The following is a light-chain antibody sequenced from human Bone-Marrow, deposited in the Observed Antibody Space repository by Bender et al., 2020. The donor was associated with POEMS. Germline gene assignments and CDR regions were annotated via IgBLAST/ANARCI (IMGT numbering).Light chain of an antibody. CDR3: SSYADNNRD. J-gene: IGLJ2*01. CDR2: GVT. CDR1: SSDVGGYDY. Sequence: QSALTQPPSASGSPGQSVTISCTGTSSDVGGYDYVSWYQQHPGKAPKLVIYGVTKRPSGVPDRFSGSKSGNTASLTVSGLQAEDEADYYCSSYADNNRDFGGGTKLTVL. V-gene: IGLV2-8*01.